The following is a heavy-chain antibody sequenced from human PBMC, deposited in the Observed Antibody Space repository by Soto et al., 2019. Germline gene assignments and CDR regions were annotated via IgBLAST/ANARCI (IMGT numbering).Heavy chain of an antibody. CDR1: GFNFGYSA. D-gene: IGHD4-17*01. Sequence: SVKVSCKASGFNFGYSAIQWVRQTRGQSLERIGWIVVGSGETKYAEKFQERVTFTTDMSTSTAYMELSSLGSEDTVVYYCAAGIHDGVYYYYFMDVWGQGTTVTVSS. CDR3: AAGIHDGVYYYYFMDV. V-gene: IGHV1-58*02. J-gene: IGHJ6*03. CDR2: IVVGSGET.